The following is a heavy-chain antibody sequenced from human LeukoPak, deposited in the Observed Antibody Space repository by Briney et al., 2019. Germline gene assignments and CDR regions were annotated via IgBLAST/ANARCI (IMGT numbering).Heavy chain of an antibody. V-gene: IGHV1-46*01. CDR1: GYTFTSYY. Sequence: GASVKVSCKASGYTFTSYYMHWVRQAPGQGLEWMGIINPSGGSTSYAQKFQGRVTTTRDTSTSTVYMELSSLRSEDTAVYYRAREGSYGYVEGDWGQGTLVTVSS. CDR2: INPSGGST. CDR3: AREGSYGYVEGD. J-gene: IGHJ4*02. D-gene: IGHD5-18*01.